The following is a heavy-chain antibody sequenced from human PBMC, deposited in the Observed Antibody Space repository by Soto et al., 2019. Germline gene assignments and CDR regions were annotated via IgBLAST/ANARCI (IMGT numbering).Heavy chain of an antibody. J-gene: IGHJ6*02. CDR1: GGSISGGDYY. CDR3: AIDLRKMSYYYGLDV. CDR2: ISDSGST. Sequence: PSETLSLTCTVSGGSISGGDYYWSWLRHPPGKGLEWLGYISDSGSTYYNPSLNSRVTISVDSSKNQFSLKLSSVTAAETAVYYCAIDLRKMSYYYGLDVWGRGTTVTVSS. V-gene: IGHV4-30-4*01.